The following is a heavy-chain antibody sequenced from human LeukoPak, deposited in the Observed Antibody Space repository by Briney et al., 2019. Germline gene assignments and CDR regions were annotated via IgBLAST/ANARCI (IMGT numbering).Heavy chain of an antibody. V-gene: IGHV3-7*01. J-gene: IGHJ2*01. CDR2: IKEDGSAK. CDR3: ARDSGEVDWYFDL. CDR1: GFTFSSSW. Sequence: GGSLRLSCAASGFTFSSSWMSWLRQAPGKGLEWVADIKEDGSAKYYVDSVKGRFTISRDNAKNSLYLQMNSLRAEDTAVYYCARDSGEVDWYFDLWGRGTLVTVSS. D-gene: IGHD4-17*01.